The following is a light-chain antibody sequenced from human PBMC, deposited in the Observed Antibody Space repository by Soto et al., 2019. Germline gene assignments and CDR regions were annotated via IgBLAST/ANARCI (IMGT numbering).Light chain of an antibody. V-gene: IGKV3-15*01. CDR3: QQYNNWPPKHT. CDR1: QSVSSN. CDR2: GAS. Sequence: EIVMTQSPATLSVSPGERATLSCRASQSVSSNLAWYQQKPGQAPRLLIYGASTRATGIPARFSGSGSGTEFTLTISSLQSEDFAVYHCQQYNNWPPKHTFGQGTKLEIK. J-gene: IGKJ2*01.